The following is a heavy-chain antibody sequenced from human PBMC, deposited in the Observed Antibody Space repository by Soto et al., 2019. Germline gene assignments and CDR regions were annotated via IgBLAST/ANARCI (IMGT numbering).Heavy chain of an antibody. CDR1: GDSVSSNSAA. V-gene: IGHV6-1*01. J-gene: IGHJ3*02. D-gene: IGHD3-9*01. CDR3: ARAGGATLRYLDWPLPDAFDT. CDR2: TYYRSKWYN. Sequence: SQTLSLTCAISGDSVSSNSAAWNWIRQSPSRGLEWLGRTYYRSKWYNDYAVSVKSRITINPDTSKNQFSLQLTSVTPEDTAVDYCARAGGATLRYLDWPLPDAFDTWGQGTMVTVSS.